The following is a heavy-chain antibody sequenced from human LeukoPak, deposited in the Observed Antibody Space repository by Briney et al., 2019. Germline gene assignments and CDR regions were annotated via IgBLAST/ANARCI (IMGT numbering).Heavy chain of an antibody. D-gene: IGHD3-22*01. CDR3: ARHQTSGYYYVDN. CDR2: IYYSGST. J-gene: IGHJ4*02. CDR1: GGSLSGYY. Sequence: SETLSLTCTVSGGSLSGYYWSWIRQSPGKGLEWIGYIYYSGSTRNNPSLQSRVTTSVDTSKNQFSLQLSSMTAADTAVYYCARHQTSGYYYVDNWGQGTLVTVSS. V-gene: IGHV4-59*08.